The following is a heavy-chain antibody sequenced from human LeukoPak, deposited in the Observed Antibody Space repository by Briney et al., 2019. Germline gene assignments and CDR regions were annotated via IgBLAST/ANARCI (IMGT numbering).Heavy chain of an antibody. D-gene: IGHD5-12*01. CDR2: IYHGGST. Sequence: PSQTLSLTCAVSGGSISSGGYSWSWIRQPPGTGLEWIGYIYHGGSTYYNPSLKSRVTISVDRSKNQFSLKLSSVTAADTAVYYCAREGGSYSGYALDYWGQGTLVTVSS. J-gene: IGHJ4*02. CDR3: AREGGSYSGYALDY. CDR1: GGSISSGGYS. V-gene: IGHV4-30-2*01.